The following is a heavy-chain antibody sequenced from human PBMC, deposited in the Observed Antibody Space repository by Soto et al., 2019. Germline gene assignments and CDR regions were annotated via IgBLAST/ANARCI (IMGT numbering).Heavy chain of an antibody. Sequence: DVQLVESGGDLVQPGGSLRLSCAASGFTFGNYWMAWVRQAPGKGLEWVANIRGDGSREYYLDYVRGRFSVSRDNAQESLYLQMTGLRVEDTAVYYCARDVNYGDGTAYYDVFDIWGQGTVVTVSS. CDR2: IRGDGSRE. V-gene: IGHV3-7*05. CDR1: GFTFGNYW. D-gene: IGHD4-17*01. J-gene: IGHJ3*02. CDR3: ARDVNYGDGTAYYDVFDI.